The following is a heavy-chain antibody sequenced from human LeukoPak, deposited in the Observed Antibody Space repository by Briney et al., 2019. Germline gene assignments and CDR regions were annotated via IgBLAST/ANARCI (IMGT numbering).Heavy chain of an antibody. Sequence: ASVKVSCKDWGNTCTSYGISWVQEASGQRLDSMGWISAYNGNTNYAQKLQGRVTMTTDTSTSTAYMELRSLRSDDTAVYYCARVVHYDSSGLDAFDIWGQGTMVTVSS. CDR3: ARVVHYDSSGLDAFDI. CDR2: ISAYNGNT. D-gene: IGHD3-22*01. V-gene: IGHV1-18*01. J-gene: IGHJ3*02. CDR1: GNTCTSYG.